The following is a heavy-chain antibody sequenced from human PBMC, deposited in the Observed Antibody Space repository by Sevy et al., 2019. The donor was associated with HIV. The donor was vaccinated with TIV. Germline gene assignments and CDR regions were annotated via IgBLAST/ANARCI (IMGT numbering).Heavy chain of an antibody. CDR2: IHDSGST. Sequence: SDTLSLTWTVSGGSISSGSYYWSWIRQSPGKGLEWIGYIHDSGSTNYNPSLKSRVTISVDTSKNQFSLKLSSVTAADTAVYYCARDSGSYPYYFDYWGQGTLVTVSS. CDR1: GGSISSGSYY. CDR3: ARDSGSYPYYFDY. J-gene: IGHJ4*02. D-gene: IGHD1-26*01. V-gene: IGHV4-61*01.